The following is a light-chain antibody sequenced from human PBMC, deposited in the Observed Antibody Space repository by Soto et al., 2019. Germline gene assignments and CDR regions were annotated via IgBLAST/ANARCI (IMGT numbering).Light chain of an antibody. CDR1: PNIGNR. CDR3: KHYGGMWT. J-gene: IGKJ1*01. Sequence: DIHMTQSPSTLSASVGDRITITCRASPNIGNRLAWYQQQPGKAPKVLIYDASSLESGVQSSFSGSGSGTDFILTISSLQPDDSATYYCKHYGGMWTCGQGTKVDIK. CDR2: DAS. V-gene: IGKV1-5*01.